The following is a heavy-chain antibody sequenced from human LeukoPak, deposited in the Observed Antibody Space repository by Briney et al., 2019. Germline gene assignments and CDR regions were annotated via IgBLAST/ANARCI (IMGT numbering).Heavy chain of an antibody. J-gene: IGHJ3*02. CDR3: ARVYSAMVGNDAFDI. CDR2: ISSSSSYI. Sequence: NTGGSLRLSCAASGFTFSSCSMNWVRQAPGKGLEWVSSISSSSSYIYYADSVKGRFTISRDNAKNSLYLQMNSLRAEDTAVYYCARVYSAMVGNDAFDIWGQGTMVTVSS. V-gene: IGHV3-21*01. CDR1: GFTFSSCS. D-gene: IGHD5-18*01.